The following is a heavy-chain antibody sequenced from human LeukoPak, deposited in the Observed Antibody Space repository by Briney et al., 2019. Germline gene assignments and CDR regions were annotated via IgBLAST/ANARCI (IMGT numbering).Heavy chain of an antibody. D-gene: IGHD1-7*01. V-gene: IGHV3-9*01. CDR3: AKDLGNWNSDY. CDR1: GFTFDDYA. Sequence: GGSLRLSCAASGFTFDDYAMHWVRQAPGKGLEWVSGISWNSGSIGYADSVRGRFTISRDNSKNTLYLQMNSLRAEDTAVYYCAKDLGNWNSDYWGQGTLVTVSS. J-gene: IGHJ4*02. CDR2: ISWNSGSI.